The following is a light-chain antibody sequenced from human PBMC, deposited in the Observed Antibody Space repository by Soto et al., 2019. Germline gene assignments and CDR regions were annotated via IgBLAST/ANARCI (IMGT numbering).Light chain of an antibody. V-gene: IGKV3-15*01. CDR1: QSVSSN. Sequence: EIVMTQSPATLSVSPGERATLSRRASQSVSSNLAWYQQKPGQAPRLLIYGASTRATGIPARFSGSGSGTEFTLTISSLQSEDFAVYYGQQYNNWPPWTFGQGTKVEIK. J-gene: IGKJ1*01. CDR3: QQYNNWPPWT. CDR2: GAS.